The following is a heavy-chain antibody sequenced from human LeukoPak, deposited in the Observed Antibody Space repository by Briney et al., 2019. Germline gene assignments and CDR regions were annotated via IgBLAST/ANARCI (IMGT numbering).Heavy chain of an antibody. Sequence: GGSLRLSCAAFGFTFSSYSMNWVRQAPGKGLEWVSSISSSSSYIYYADSVKGRFTISRDNAKNSLYLQMNSLRAEDTAVYYCARTWVTTHFDYWGQGTLVTVSS. J-gene: IGHJ4*02. D-gene: IGHD1-1*01. CDR3: ARTWVTTHFDY. CDR2: ISSSSSYI. V-gene: IGHV3-21*01. CDR1: GFTFSSYS.